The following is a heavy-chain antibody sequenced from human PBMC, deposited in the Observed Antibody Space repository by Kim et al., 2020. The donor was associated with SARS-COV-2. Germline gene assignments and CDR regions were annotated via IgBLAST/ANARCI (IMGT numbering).Heavy chain of an antibody. J-gene: IGHJ5*02. D-gene: IGHD3-10*01. CDR3: ARRGQLVGEWGWFDP. V-gene: IGHV4-39*01. CDR1: GGSISSSSYY. Sequence: SETLSLTCTVSGGSISSSSYYWGWIRQPPGKGLEWIGSIYYSGSTYYNPSLKSRVTISVDTSKNQFSLKLSSVTAADTAVYYCARRGQLVGEWGWFDPWGQGTLVTVSS. CDR2: IYYSGST.